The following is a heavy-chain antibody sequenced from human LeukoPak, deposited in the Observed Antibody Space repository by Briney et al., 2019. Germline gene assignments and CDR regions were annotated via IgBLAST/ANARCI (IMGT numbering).Heavy chain of an antibody. CDR1: GGTFSSYA. CDR3: ARGNYYDSSGYSQKDY. CDR2: IIPIFGTA. V-gene: IGHV1-69*05. Sequence: SVKVSCKASGGTFSSYAISWVRQAPGQGLEWMGRIIPIFGTANYAQKFQGRVTITTDESTSTAYMELSSLRSEDTAVYYCARGNYYDSSGYSQKDYWGQGTLVTVSS. J-gene: IGHJ4*02. D-gene: IGHD3-22*01.